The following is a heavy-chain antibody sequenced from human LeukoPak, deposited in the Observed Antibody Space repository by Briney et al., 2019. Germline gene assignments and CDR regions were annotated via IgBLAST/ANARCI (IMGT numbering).Heavy chain of an antibody. J-gene: IGHJ6*04. CDR2: IYHSGST. Sequence: SETLSLTCAVSGGSISSGGYSWSWIRQPPGKGLEWIGYIYHSGSTYYNPSLKSRVTISVDRSKNQFSLKLSSVTAADTAVYYCATTGSGSFYNYYGMDVWGKGTTVTVSS. V-gene: IGHV4-30-2*01. CDR3: ATTGSGSFYNYYGMDV. CDR1: GGSISSGGYS. D-gene: IGHD3-10*01.